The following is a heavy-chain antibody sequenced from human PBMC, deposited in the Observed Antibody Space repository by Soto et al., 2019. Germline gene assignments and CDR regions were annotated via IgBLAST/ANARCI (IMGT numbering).Heavy chain of an antibody. Sequence: GGSLRLSCAASGFTFSSYSMNWVRQAPGKGLEWVSYISSSSSTIYYADSVKGRFTISRDNAKNSLYLQMNSLRAEDTAVYYCARDPARYSSSGWPIDYWGQGTLVTVSS. CDR1: GFTFSSYS. V-gene: IGHV3-48*01. D-gene: IGHD6-19*01. CDR2: ISSSSSTI. J-gene: IGHJ4*02. CDR3: ARDPARYSSSGWPIDY.